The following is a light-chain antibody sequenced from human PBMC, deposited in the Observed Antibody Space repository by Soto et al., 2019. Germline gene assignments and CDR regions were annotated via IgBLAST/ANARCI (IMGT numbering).Light chain of an antibody. J-gene: IGKJ2*01. CDR1: QPISNY. CDR2: AAS. CDR3: QQRHGRPYT. Sequence: DIQMPQSPSSLSASVGDRVTITCRASQPISNYLNWYQQEPGKAPKLLIYAASSLKSGVPSRFSGSGSWTDFTLSCSSLQPEDCATYYCQQRHGRPYTFGQETKVEIK. V-gene: IGKV1-39*01.